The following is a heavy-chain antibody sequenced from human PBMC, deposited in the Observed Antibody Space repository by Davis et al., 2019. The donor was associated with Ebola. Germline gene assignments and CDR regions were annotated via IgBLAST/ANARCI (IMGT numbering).Heavy chain of an antibody. Sequence: GESLKISCAASGFTASSSSMTWVRQAPGKGLEWVSIIYTGETTHHAVSVRGRFTISRDKSRNTVFLQMNSLKADDTAVYFCARVKQWLVEEWDNNYYHYGLDVWGQGTTVIVSS. CDR3: ARVKQWLVEEWDNNYYHYGLDV. V-gene: IGHV3-53*01. J-gene: IGHJ6*02. CDR2: IYTGETT. D-gene: IGHD3-22*01. CDR1: GFTASSSS.